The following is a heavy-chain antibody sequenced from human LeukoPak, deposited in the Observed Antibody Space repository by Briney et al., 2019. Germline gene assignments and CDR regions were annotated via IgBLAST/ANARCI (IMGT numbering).Heavy chain of an antibody. Sequence: SETLSLTCTVSGGPISSSSYYWGWIRQPPGKGLEWIGSIYYSGSTYYNPSLKSRVTISVDTSKNQFSLKLSSVTAADTAVYYCAIVKAGYFDLYYYYGMDVWGQGTTVTVSS. D-gene: IGHD3-9*01. V-gene: IGHV4-39*01. CDR1: GGPISSSSYY. CDR3: AIVKAGYFDLYYYYGMDV. J-gene: IGHJ6*02. CDR2: IYYSGST.